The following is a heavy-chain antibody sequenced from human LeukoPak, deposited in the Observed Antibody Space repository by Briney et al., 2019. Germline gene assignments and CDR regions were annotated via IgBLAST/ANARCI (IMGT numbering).Heavy chain of an antibody. D-gene: IGHD3-16*01. J-gene: IGHJ6*02. CDR3: AREEGGSGYYYGMDV. Sequence: GGSLRLSCAASGFTFSDYYMSWIRQAPGKRLEWVSSISSTGNARYYADSVKGRFTISRDNAKNSLYLQMNSLRAEDTAVYYCAREEGGSGYYYGMDVWGQGTTVTVSS. V-gene: IGHV3-11*01. CDR1: GFTFSDYY. CDR2: ISSTGNAR.